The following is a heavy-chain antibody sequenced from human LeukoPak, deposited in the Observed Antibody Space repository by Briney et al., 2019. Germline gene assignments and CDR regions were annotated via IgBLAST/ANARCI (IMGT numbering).Heavy chain of an antibody. D-gene: IGHD6-13*01. Sequence: PGGSLRLSCAASGFTFSPYAMHWVRQAPGKGLEWVAVISYDGSNKYYADSVKGRFTISRDNSKNTLYLEMNSLRGEDTALYYCARGKHGMAADIYYFDYWGQGTLVTVSS. V-gene: IGHV3-30-3*01. CDR2: ISYDGSNK. CDR1: GFTFSPYA. J-gene: IGHJ4*02. CDR3: ARGKHGMAADIYYFDY.